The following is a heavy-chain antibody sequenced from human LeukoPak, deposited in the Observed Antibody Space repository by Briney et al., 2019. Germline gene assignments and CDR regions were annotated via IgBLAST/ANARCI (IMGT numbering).Heavy chain of an antibody. CDR1: GGSISSYY. D-gene: IGHD5-18*01. V-gene: IGHV4-4*07. J-gene: IGHJ6*03. CDR2: IYTSGST. Sequence: SETLSLTCTVSGGSISSYYWTWVRQPAGKGLEWIGRIYTSGSTDYNPSLKSRVTISVDTSKNQFSLNLSSVTAADTAVYYCAKEGYNSGTGYYYYYYMDVWGKGTTVTVSS. CDR3: AKEGYNSGTGYYYYYYMDV.